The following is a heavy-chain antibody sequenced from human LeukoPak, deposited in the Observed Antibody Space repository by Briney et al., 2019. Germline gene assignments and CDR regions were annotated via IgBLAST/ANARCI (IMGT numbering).Heavy chain of an antibody. D-gene: IGHD6-13*01. V-gene: IGHV4-34*01. Sequence: SETLSLTCAVYGGSFSGYYWSWIRQPPGKGLEWIGEIDHSGSTNYNPSLKSRVTISVDKSKNQFSLKLSSVTAADTAVYYCARDGYSSSWYRGDAFDIWGQGTMVTVSS. CDR1: GGSFSGYY. J-gene: IGHJ3*02. CDR3: ARDGYSSSWYRGDAFDI. CDR2: IDHSGST.